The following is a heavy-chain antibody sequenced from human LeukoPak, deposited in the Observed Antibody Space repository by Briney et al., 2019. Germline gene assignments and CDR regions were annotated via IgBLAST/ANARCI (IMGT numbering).Heavy chain of an antibody. CDR3: AGGPLRGLGNWFDP. J-gene: IGHJ5*02. CDR2: IIPIFGTA. V-gene: IGHV1-69*01. CDR1: GGTFSSYA. Sequence: GASVKVSCTASGGTFSSYAISWVPQAPGQGLKWRRGIIPIFGTANYAQKFQGRVTITAEESSTTASTALSCLRFPAPARYYLAGGPLRGLGNWFDPWGQGTLVTVSS. D-gene: IGHD3-10*01.